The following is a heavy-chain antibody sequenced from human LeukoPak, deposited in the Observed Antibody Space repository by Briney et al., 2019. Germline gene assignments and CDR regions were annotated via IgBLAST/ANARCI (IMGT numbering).Heavy chain of an antibody. J-gene: IGHJ3*02. CDR1: GFTFSSYA. V-gene: IGHV3-23*01. CDR3: AKVGSILWFGELSLYDAFDI. CDR2: ISGSGGST. D-gene: IGHD3-10*01. Sequence: GGSLRPSCAASGFTFSSYAMSCVRQAPGKGLEWVSAISGSGGSTYYADSVKGRFTISRDNSKNTLYLQMNSLRAEDTAVYYCAKVGSILWFGELSLYDAFDIWGQGTMVTVSS.